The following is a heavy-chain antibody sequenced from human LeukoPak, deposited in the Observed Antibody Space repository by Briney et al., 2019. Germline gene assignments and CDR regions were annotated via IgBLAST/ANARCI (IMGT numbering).Heavy chain of an antibody. V-gene: IGHV1-69*05. CDR2: IIPIFGTA. CDR1: GGTFSSYA. Sequence: SVKVSCKASGGTFSSYAISWVRQAPGQGLEWMGRIIPIFGTANYAQKFQGRVTITNDESTSTAYMELSSLRSEDTAVYYCARGGYSSSWYPEGLDYWGQGTLVTVSS. D-gene: IGHD6-13*01. J-gene: IGHJ4*02. CDR3: ARGGYSSSWYPEGLDY.